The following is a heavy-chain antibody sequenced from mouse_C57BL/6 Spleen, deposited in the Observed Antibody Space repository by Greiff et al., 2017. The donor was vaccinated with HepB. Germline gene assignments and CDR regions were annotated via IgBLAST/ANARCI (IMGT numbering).Heavy chain of an antibody. Sequence: QVQLQQPGAELVRPGSSVKLSCKASGYTFTSYWMDWVKQRPGQGLEWIGNIYPSDSETHYNQKFKDKATLTVDKSSSTAYMQLSSLTSGDSAVYYCARRIYSGGDYWGQGTTLTVSS. CDR1: GYTFTSYW. CDR3: ARRIYSGGDY. J-gene: IGHJ2*01. CDR2: IYPSDSET. D-gene: IGHD2-1*01. V-gene: IGHV1-61*01.